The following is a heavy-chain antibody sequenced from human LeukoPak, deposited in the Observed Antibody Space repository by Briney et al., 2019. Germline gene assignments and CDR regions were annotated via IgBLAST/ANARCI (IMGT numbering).Heavy chain of an antibody. J-gene: IGHJ4*02. CDR3: GKQFIPDYGSASSFEY. Sequence: KPSETLSLTCTVSGGSFSSSSFYWGWIRQPPGKGLEGVGSIYYSGSTYYNPSLKGRVTISVDTSKIQFSLKVRSVTAADTAVYYCGKQFIPDYGSASSFEYWGQGTLVTVSS. V-gene: IGHV4-39*01. CDR1: GGSFSSSSFY. D-gene: IGHD3-10*01. CDR2: IYYSGST.